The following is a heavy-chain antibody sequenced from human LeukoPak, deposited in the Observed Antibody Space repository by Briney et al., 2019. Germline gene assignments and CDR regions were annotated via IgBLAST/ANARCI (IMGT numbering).Heavy chain of an antibody. CDR1: GGSISSSSYY. CDR2: IYYSGST. Sequence: SETLSLTCTVSGGSISSSSYYWGWIRQPPGKGLEWIGSIYYSGSTYYNPSLKSRVTISVDTSKNQFSLNLSSVTAADTAVYYCARDPRPGCSSGSCNLSYFNYWGQGTLVTVSS. V-gene: IGHV4-39*07. D-gene: IGHD2-15*01. J-gene: IGHJ4*02. CDR3: ARDPRPGCSSGSCNLSYFNY.